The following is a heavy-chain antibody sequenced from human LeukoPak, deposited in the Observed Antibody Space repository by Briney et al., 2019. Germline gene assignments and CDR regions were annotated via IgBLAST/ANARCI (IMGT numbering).Heavy chain of an antibody. CDR3: ARDHDAVGTTIDH. Sequence: GGSLRLSCAASGFTFSSYWMHWVRQAPGEGLVWVSRIKSDGSVTWYADSVKRRFTISRDNAKNMLYLQMNSLRDEDTAVYFCARDHDAVGTTIDHWGQGTLVTASS. CDR1: GFTFSSYW. J-gene: IGHJ4*02. D-gene: IGHD1-14*01. CDR2: IKSDGSVT. V-gene: IGHV3-74*01.